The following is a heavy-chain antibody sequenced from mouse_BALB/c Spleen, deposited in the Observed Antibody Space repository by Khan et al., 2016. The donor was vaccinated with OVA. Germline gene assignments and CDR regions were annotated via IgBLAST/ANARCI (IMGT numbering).Heavy chain of an antibody. Sequence: QVQLQQSGAELVKPGASVKLSCKASGYTFTENIIHWVKQRSGQGLEWIGWFYPGSGTIKCNEKFKDKATLTADKSSTTVYMGLSGLTYEDSAVYFCARHEDGNDGYYDYAMDYWGQGTSVTVSS. CDR1: GYTFTENI. D-gene: IGHD2-3*01. V-gene: IGHV1-62-2*01. CDR2: FYPGSGTI. J-gene: IGHJ4*01. CDR3: ARHEDGNDGYYDYAMDY.